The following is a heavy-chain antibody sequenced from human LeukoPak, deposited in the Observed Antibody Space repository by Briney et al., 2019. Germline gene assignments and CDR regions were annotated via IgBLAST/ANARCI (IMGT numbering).Heavy chain of an antibody. CDR1: GFTFSSYG. CDR3: AKDGVPAAMMYYYYYYMDV. CDR2: ISGSGGST. D-gene: IGHD2-2*01. V-gene: IGHV3-23*01. J-gene: IGHJ6*03. Sequence: PGGSLRLSCAASGFTFSSYGMSWVRQAPGKGLEWVSAISGSGGSTYYADSVKGRFTISRDNSKNTLYLQMNSLRAEDTAVYYCAKDGVPAAMMYYYYYYMDVWGKGTTVTISS.